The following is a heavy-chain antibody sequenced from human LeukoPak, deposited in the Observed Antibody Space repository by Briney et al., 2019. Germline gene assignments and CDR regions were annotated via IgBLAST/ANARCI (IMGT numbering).Heavy chain of an antibody. J-gene: IGHJ4*02. CDR3: ARSRGYSYYFDY. D-gene: IGHD5-18*01. CDR2: IYHSGST. Sequence: DPSETLSLTCDVSGGSISSGLYSWNWIRQPPGKGLEWIGYIYHSGSTYYNPSLYSRITISVDRSKNQFSLKLSSVTAADTAVYYCARSRGYSYYFDYWGQGTLVTVSS. V-gene: IGHV4-30-2*02. CDR1: GGSISSGLYS.